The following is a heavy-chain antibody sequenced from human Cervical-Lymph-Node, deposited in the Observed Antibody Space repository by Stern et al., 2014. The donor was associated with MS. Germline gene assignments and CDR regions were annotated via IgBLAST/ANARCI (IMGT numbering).Heavy chain of an antibody. J-gene: IGHJ3*01. D-gene: IGHD3-22*01. CDR2: IYPADSDT. V-gene: IGHV5-51*01. CDR3: VRRRDSAGYDTFDL. Sequence: EVQLVQSGAEVKKPGESLKISCRTSGYTFSNFWIGWVRQMPGKGLEWMGVIYPADSDTTYSPSFQGQVTISADESISTAYLQWRSLKASDTAMYYRVRRRDSAGYDTFDLWGQGTMLIVSS. CDR1: GYTFSNFW.